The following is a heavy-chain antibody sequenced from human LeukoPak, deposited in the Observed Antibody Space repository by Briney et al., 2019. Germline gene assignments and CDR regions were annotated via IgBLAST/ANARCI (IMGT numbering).Heavy chain of an antibody. CDR2: IIPIFGTA. CDR3: ARAGAVVDNWFDP. D-gene: IGHD2-15*01. V-gene: IGHV1-69*06. CDR1: GGTFISYA. Sequence: ASVKVSCKASGGTFISYAISWVRQAPGQGLEWMGGIIPIFGTANYAQKFQGRVTITADKSTSTAYMELSSLRSDDTAVYYCARAGAVVDNWFDPWGQGTLVTVSS. J-gene: IGHJ5*02.